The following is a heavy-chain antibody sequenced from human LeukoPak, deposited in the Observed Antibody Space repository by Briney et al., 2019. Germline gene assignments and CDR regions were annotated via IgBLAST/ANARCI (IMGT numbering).Heavy chain of an antibody. V-gene: IGHV3-11*01. CDR1: GFIFSDYY. J-gene: IGHJ4*02. D-gene: IGHD6-13*01. Sequence: GGSLRLSCAVSGFIFSDYYMGWIRQAPGRGREGVSYISSSGNRIYYADSVKGRFTISRDNAKNSLYLQMNSLGAEDTAVYYCARWADYSSSFDYWGQGTLVTVSS. CDR3: ARWADYSSSFDY. CDR2: ISSSGNRI.